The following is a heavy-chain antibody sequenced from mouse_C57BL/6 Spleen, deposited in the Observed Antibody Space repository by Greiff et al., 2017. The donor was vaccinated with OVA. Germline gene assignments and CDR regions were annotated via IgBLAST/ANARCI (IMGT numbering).Heavy chain of an antibody. V-gene: IGHV1-54*01. J-gene: IGHJ3*01. D-gene: IGHD2-4*01. CDR1: GYAFTNYL. CDR2: INPGSGGT. Sequence: QVQLQQSGAELVRPGTSVKVSCKASGYAFTNYLIEWVKQRPGQGLEWIGVINPGSGGTNYNEKFKGKATLTADKSSSTAYMQLSSLTSEASAVYFCARGGDYDFLFAYWGQGTLVTVSA. CDR3: ARGGDYDFLFAY.